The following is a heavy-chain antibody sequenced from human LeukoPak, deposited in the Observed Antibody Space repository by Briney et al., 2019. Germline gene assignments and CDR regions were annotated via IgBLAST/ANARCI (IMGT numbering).Heavy chain of an antibody. Sequence: PSETLSLTCAVYGGSCSGYYWSWIRQPPGKGLEWIGEINHSGSTNYNPSLKSRVTISVDTSKNQFSLKLSSVTAADTAVYYCARDRDGYDILTGRYYYYMDVWGKGTTVTVSS. V-gene: IGHV4-34*01. CDR1: GGSCSGYY. J-gene: IGHJ6*03. CDR3: ARDRDGYDILTGRYYYYMDV. D-gene: IGHD3-9*01. CDR2: INHSGST.